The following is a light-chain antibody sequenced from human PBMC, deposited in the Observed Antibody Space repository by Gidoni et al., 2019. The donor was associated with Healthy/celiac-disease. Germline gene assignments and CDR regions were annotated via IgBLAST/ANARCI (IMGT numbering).Light chain of an antibody. Sequence: QSALTQPDSVSGSPGPSLTISCTGTSSDVGSYNLVSWYPQNPGKAPKLMIYEGSKRPSGVSNRFSGSKSGNTASLTISGLQAEDEADYYCCSYAGSSTFYVVFGGGTKLTVL. CDR2: EGS. CDR1: SSDVGSYNL. J-gene: IGLJ2*01. CDR3: CSYAGSSTFYVV. V-gene: IGLV2-23*03.